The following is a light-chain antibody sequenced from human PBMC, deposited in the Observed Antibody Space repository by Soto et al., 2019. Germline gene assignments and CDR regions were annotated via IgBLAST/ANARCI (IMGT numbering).Light chain of an antibody. J-gene: IGLJ1*01. V-gene: IGLV2-8*01. Sequence: QSVLTQPPSASGSPGQSVTISCTGTSSDVGAYNYVSWYQQHPGKAPKLMIYDVSKRPSGVPYRFSGSKSGNAASLTVSGLQAEDEADYYCSSYTSSSTPYVFGTGTKLTVL. CDR3: SSYTSSSTPYV. CDR2: DVS. CDR1: SSDVGAYNY.